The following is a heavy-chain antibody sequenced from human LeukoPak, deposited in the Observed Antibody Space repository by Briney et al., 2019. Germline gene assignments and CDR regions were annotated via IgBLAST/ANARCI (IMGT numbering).Heavy chain of an antibody. V-gene: IGHV1-18*04. CDR3: ARVGITFGGVIVIGAFDI. D-gene: IGHD3-16*02. J-gene: IGHJ3*02. CDR1: GYTFTSYG. CDR2: ISAYNGNT. Sequence: ASVKVSCKASGYTFTSYGISWVRQAPGQGPEWMGWISAYNGNTNYAQKLQGRVTMTTDTSTSTAYMELRSLRSDDTAVYYCARVGITFGGVIVIGAFDIWGQGTMVTVSS.